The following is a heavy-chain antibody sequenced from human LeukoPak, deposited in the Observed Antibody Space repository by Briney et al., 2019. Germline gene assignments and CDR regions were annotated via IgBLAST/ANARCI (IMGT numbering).Heavy chain of an antibody. D-gene: IGHD2-2*01. CDR2: INPNSGGT. Sequence: ASVKVSCKASGYTFTGYYMHWVRQAPGQGLEWMGWINPNSGGTNYAQKLQGRVTMTRDRSMSTAYLERRRLRSDDTAVYYCARDLVGYCSSTSCSPRPQNGFDPWGQGALVTVSS. CDR3: ARDLVGYCSSTSCSPRPQNGFDP. CDR1: GYTFTGYY. V-gene: IGHV1-2*02. J-gene: IGHJ5*02.